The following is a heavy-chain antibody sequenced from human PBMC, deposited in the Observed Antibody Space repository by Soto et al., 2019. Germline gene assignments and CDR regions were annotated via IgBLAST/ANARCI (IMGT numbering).Heavy chain of an antibody. J-gene: IGHJ6*02. CDR1: GGSISSSSYY. CDR2: IYYSGST. CDR3: ARQDDYDYYGMDV. Sequence: QLQLQESGPGLVKPSETLSLTCTVSGGSISSSSYYWGWIRQPPGKGLEWIGSIYYSGSTYYNPALKSRVPISVDTSKHQFSLKLSSVTAADPAVYYCARQDDYDYYGMDVWGQGTTVTVSS. V-gene: IGHV4-39*01.